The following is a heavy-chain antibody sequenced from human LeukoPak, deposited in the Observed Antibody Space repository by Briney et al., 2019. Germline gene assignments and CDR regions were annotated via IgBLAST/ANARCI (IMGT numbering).Heavy chain of an antibody. J-gene: IGHJ6*02. Sequence: SETLSLTCAVYGGSFSGYYWSWIRQPPGMGLEWIGEINHSGSTNYNPSLKSRVTISVDTSKNQFSLKLSSVTAADTAVYYCARDPVLLAAHVPRNGMDVWGQGTTVTVSS. CDR1: GGSFSGYY. CDR3: ARDPVLLAAHVPRNGMDV. CDR2: INHSGST. V-gene: IGHV4-34*01. D-gene: IGHD6-6*01.